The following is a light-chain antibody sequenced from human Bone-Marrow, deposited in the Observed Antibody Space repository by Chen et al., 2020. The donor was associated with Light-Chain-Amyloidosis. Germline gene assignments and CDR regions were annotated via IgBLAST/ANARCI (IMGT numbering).Light chain of an antibody. V-gene: IGLV3-21*02. CDR1: NIGSTC. CDR3: QVWNRGSDRPV. CDR2: DYS. J-gene: IGLJ3*02. Sequence: SYVLTQPSSVSVAPGQTATIACGGNNIGSTCVRWYQQTPGQAPLLVVYDYSDRPSGIPARLSGSNSGNTATLTISRVEAGEEADYYCQVWNRGSDRPVFGGGTKLTVL.